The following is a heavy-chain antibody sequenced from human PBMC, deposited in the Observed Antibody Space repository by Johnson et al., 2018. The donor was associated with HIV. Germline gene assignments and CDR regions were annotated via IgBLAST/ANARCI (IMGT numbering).Heavy chain of an antibody. Sequence: VQLVESGGGVVQPEGSLRLSCAASGFTVSSNYMSWVRQAPGKGLEWVSAISGSGGSTYYADSVKGRFTISRDNSKNTLYLQMNSLRAEDTAVYYCDAAAGRTHDAFDIWGQGTMVTVSS. D-gene: IGHD6-13*01. CDR3: DAAAGRTHDAFDI. J-gene: IGHJ3*02. CDR1: GFTVSSNY. CDR2: ISGSGGST. V-gene: IGHV3-23*04.